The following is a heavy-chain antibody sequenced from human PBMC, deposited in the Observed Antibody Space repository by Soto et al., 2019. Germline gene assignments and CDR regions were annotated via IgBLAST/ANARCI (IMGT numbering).Heavy chain of an antibody. D-gene: IGHD3-10*01. V-gene: IGHV3-33*08. CDR3: ARRYRSGRYIDF. J-gene: IGHJ4*02. CDR1: GFTFSSYG. CDR2: IWHAGSNK. Sequence: PGGSLRLSCAASGFTFSSYGVPGVRQPPGKGLEWVAVIWHAGSNKSYAASVKGRFTISRENSKNRLYLQMNSVTAEDTAVYQCARRYRSGRYIDFWGQGPLVTVSS.